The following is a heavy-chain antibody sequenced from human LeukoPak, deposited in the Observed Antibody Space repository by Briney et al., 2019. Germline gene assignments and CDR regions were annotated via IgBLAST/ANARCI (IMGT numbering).Heavy chain of an antibody. CDR3: ARDRYGYSSSSFDY. CDR2: ISWNSGSI. V-gene: IGHV3-9*03. D-gene: IGHD6-6*01. J-gene: IGHJ4*02. Sequence: PGRSLRPSCAASGFTFDDYAMHWVRQAPGKGLEWVSGISWNSGSIDYADSVKGRFTISRDNAKNSLYLQMNSLRAEDMALYYCARDRYGYSSSSFDYWGQGTLVTVSS. CDR1: GFTFDDYA.